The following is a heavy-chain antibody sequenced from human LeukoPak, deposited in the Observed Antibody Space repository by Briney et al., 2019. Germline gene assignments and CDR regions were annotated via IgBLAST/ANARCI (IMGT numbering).Heavy chain of an antibody. Sequence: PSETLSLTCTVSGGSVSGGGYYWSWIRQHPGKGLEWIGYIYYSGSTYYNPSPKSRVTISVDTSKNQFSLKLSSVTAADTAVYYCAREGSSPTGNWFDPWSQGTLVTVSS. V-gene: IGHV4-31*03. CDR1: GGSVSGGGYY. CDR3: AREGSSPTGNWFDP. J-gene: IGHJ5*02. D-gene: IGHD6-13*01. CDR2: IYYSGST.